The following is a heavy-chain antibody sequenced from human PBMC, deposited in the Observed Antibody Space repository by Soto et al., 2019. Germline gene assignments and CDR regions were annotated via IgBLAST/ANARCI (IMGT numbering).Heavy chain of an antibody. CDR1: GFTFSSYS. D-gene: IGHD3-10*01. V-gene: IGHV3-48*02. Sequence: GWSLRLSCAASGFTFSSYSMNWVRQAPGKGLEWVSYISSSSSSIYYADSVMGRFTISRDNAKNSLHLQMNSLRDEDTAVYYCARDSGYFDSRIYSFDLDVWGQGTTVTVSS. CDR3: ARDSGYFDSRIYSFDLDV. J-gene: IGHJ6*02. CDR2: ISSSSSSI.